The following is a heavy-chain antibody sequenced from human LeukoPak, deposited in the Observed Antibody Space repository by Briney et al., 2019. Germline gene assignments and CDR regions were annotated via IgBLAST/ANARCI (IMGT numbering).Heavy chain of an antibody. CDR1: GFIFSSYA. Sequence: GGSLRLSCAASGFIFSSYAMSWVRQAPGKGLEWVSTISASGGSTFYADSVKGRFTISRDNSKNPLYLQMNSLRAEDTAVYYCARVFSGWPRYWGQGTLVTVSS. CDR2: ISASGGST. J-gene: IGHJ4*02. CDR3: ARVFSGWPRY. V-gene: IGHV3-23*01. D-gene: IGHD6-19*01.